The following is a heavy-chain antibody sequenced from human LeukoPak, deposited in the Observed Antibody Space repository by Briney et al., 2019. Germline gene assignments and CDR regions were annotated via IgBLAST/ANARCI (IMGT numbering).Heavy chain of an antibody. CDR2: IRYDGSNK. Sequence: GGSLRLSCAASGFTFSSYGVHWVRQAPGKGLEWVAFIRYDGSNKYYADSVKGRFTISRDNSKNTLYLQMNSLRAEDTAVYYCASLDYYDSSGYYPNWFDPWGQGTLVTVSS. CDR1: GFTFSSYG. D-gene: IGHD3-22*01. V-gene: IGHV3-30*02. J-gene: IGHJ5*02. CDR3: ASLDYYDSSGYYPNWFDP.